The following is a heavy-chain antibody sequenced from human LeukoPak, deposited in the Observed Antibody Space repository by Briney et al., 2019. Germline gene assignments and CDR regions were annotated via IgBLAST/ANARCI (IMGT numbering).Heavy chain of an antibody. D-gene: IGHD3-22*01. V-gene: IGHV3-23*01. CDR3: ASPKYYYDSSGYSRADAFDI. Sequence: GGSLRLSCAASGFTFSSYAMSWVRQAPGKGLEWVSAISGSGGSTYYADSVKGRFTISRDNSKNTLYLQMNSLRAEDTAVYYCASPKYYYDSSGYSRADAFDIWGQGTMVTVSS. J-gene: IGHJ3*02. CDR1: GFTFSSYA. CDR2: ISGSGGST.